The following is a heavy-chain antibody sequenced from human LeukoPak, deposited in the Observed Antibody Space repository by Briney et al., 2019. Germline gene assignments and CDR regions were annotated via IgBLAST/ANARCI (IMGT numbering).Heavy chain of an antibody. CDR1: GFTFSDYY. CDR3: ARAPRITIFGVVIIDGTDV. D-gene: IGHD3-3*01. J-gene: IGHJ6*02. Sequence: GGSLRLSCAASGFTFSDYYMSWIRQAPGKGLEWVSYISSSGSTIYYADSVKGRFTISRDNAKNSLYLQMNSLRAEDTAVCYCARAPRITIFGVVIIDGTDVWGQGTTVTVSS. V-gene: IGHV3-11*01. CDR2: ISSSGSTI.